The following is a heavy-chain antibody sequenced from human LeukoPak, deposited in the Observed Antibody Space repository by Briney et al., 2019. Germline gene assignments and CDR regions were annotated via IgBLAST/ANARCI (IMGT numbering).Heavy chain of an antibody. J-gene: IGHJ5*02. CDR2: ISYTGST. D-gene: IGHD6-19*01. V-gene: IGHV4-59*08. Sequence: PSETLSLTCTVSGGSISSYYWSWIRQPPGKGLEWIGHISYTGSTNYNPSLKSRVSISLDTSKNRFSLKLSSVTTADTAVYYCAGASYSSGWPNWFDPWGQGTLVTVSS. CDR3: AGASYSSGWPNWFDP. CDR1: GGSISSYY.